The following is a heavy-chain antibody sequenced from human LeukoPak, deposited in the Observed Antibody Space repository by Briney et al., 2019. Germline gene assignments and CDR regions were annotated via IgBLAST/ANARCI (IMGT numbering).Heavy chain of an antibody. V-gene: IGHV1-2*02. D-gene: IGHD3-22*01. CDR1: GYTFTGYY. CDR3: ARVASPQGYYDSSGYTPKDWFDP. J-gene: IGHJ5*02. Sequence: ASVKVSCKASGYTFTGYYMHWVRQAPGQGLEWMGWINPNSGGTNYAQKSQGRVTMTRDTSISTAYMELSRLRSDDTAVYYCARVASPQGYYDSSGYTPKDWFDPWGQGTLVTVSS. CDR2: INPNSGGT.